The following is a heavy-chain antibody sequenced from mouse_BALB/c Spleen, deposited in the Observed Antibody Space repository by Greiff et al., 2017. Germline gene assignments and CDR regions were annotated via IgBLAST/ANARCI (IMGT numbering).Heavy chain of an antibody. Sequence: EVQGVESGGGLVQPGGSRKLSCAASGFTFSDYGMAWVRQAPGKGPEWVAFISNLAYSIYYADTVTGRFTISRENAKNTLYLEMSSLRSEDTAMYYCARDGGITTGGFDYWGQGTTLTVSS. CDR3: ARDGGITTGGFDY. CDR1: GFTFSDYG. V-gene: IGHV5-15*02. CDR2: ISNLAYSI. J-gene: IGHJ2*01. D-gene: IGHD2-4*01.